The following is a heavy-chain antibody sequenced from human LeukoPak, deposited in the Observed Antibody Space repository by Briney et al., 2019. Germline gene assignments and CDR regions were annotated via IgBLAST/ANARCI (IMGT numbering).Heavy chain of an antibody. CDR1: GFTFSSYA. V-gene: IGHV3-30-3*01. Sequence: GGSLRLSCGASGFTFSSYATHWVRQAPGKGVEWVAVTSSDGTNKYYADSVRGRFTISRDNSKNTLYLQMDSLRAEDTALYYCAKGSGINHYHWIDPWGQGTLVTVSS. D-gene: IGHD1-14*01. J-gene: IGHJ5*02. CDR2: TSSDGTNK. CDR3: AKGSGINHYHWIDP.